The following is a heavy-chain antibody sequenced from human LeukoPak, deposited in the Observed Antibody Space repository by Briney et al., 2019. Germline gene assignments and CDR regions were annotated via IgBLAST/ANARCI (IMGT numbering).Heavy chain of an antibody. J-gene: IGHJ4*02. V-gene: IGHV3-23*01. CDR3: TKLVGASPLDY. CDR1: GFTFTNYA. Sequence: GGSLRLSCAASGFTFTNYAMYSMYWVRQAPGKGLEWVSGIVRSGGSTYYADSVKVRFTIFRDNSKNTLYLQMNSLRAEDTAVYYCTKLVGASPLDYWGQGTLVTVSS. CDR2: IVRSGGST. D-gene: IGHD1-26*01.